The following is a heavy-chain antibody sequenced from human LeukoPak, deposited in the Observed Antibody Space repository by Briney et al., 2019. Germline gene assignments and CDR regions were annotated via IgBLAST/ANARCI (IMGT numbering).Heavy chain of an antibody. V-gene: IGHV3-21*01. CDR1: GFIFSSYS. D-gene: IGHD6-6*01. CDR3: ASHPSSSSDY. Sequence: PGGSLRLSCAAFGFIFSSYSMNWVRQAPGKGLEWVSSISSSSSYIYYADSVKGRFTISRDNAKNSLYLQMNSLRAEDTAVYYCASHPSSSSDYWGQGTLVTVSS. CDR2: ISSSSSYI. J-gene: IGHJ4*02.